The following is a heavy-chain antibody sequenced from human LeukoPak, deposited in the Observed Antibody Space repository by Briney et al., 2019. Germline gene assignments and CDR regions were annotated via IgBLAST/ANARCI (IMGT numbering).Heavy chain of an antibody. CDR2: IYWDDDK. V-gene: IGHV2-5*02. J-gene: IGHJ5*02. Sequence: SGPTLVNPTQTLTLTCTFSGFSLSTSGVGVGWIRQPPGKALEWLALIYWDDDKRYSPSLKSRLTITKDTSKNQVVLTMTNMDPVDTATYYCAHRTLWFGETSNWFDPWGQGTLVTVSS. CDR1: GFSLSTSGVG. CDR3: AHRTLWFGETSNWFDP. D-gene: IGHD3-10*01.